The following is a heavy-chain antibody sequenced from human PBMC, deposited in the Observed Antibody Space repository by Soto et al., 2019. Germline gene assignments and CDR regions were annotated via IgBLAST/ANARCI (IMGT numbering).Heavy chain of an antibody. J-gene: IGHJ4*02. V-gene: IGHV4-39*01. D-gene: IGHD3-3*01. CDR1: GGSISSSSYY. Sequence: SETLSLTCTVSGGSISSSSYYWGWIRQPPGKGLEWIGSIYYSGSTYYNPSLKSRVTISVDTSKNQFSLKLSSVTAADTAVYYCARATQMNYDFWSVYYTGGGYFDYWGQGTLVTVSS. CDR3: ARATQMNYDFWSVYYTGGGYFDY. CDR2: IYYSGST.